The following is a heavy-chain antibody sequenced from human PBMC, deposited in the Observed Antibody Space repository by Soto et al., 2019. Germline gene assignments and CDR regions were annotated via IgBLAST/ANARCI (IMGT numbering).Heavy chain of an antibody. V-gene: IGHV1-3*01. CDR1: GYTFTSYA. CDR3: ASSYSNYALIDYYYYGMDV. D-gene: IGHD4-4*01. Sequence: QVQLVQSGAEVKKPGASVKVSCKASGYTFTSYAMHWVRQAPGQRLEWMGWINAGNGNTKYSQKFQGRVTITRDTSASTAYMELSRLRSEDTAVYYCASSYSNYALIDYYYYGMDVWGQGTTFTVSS. J-gene: IGHJ6*02. CDR2: INAGNGNT.